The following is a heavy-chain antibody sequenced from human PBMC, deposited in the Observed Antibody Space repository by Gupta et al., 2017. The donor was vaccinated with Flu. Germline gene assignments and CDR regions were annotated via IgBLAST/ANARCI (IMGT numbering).Heavy chain of an antibody. J-gene: IGHJ6*02. D-gene: IGHD2-2*01. CDR3: ARDLWGVPADRRLAYYGMDV. V-gene: IGHV4-4*07. CDR1: GGSISSYS. CDR2: IYTSGST. Sequence: QVQLQESGPGLVKPSETLSLTCTVSGGSISSYSWSWIRQPAGKGLEWIGRIYTSGSTNYNPSLKSRVTMSVDTSKNQFSLKLSSVTAADTAVYYCARDLWGVPADRRLAYYGMDVWGQGTTVTVSS.